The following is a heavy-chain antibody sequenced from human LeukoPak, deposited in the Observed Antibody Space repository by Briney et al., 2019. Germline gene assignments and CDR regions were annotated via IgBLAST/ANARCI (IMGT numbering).Heavy chain of an antibody. V-gene: IGHV3-7*01. CDR2: IKTDGSLT. J-gene: IGHJ3*02. Sequence: GGSLRLSCAAPGFTFSNYNMNWVRQAPGKGLEWVANIKTDGSLTYYVDSVKGRFTISRDNAKNSLYLQMNSLRAEDTAVYYCAIEDVFRAFDIWGQGTMVTVSS. CDR3: AIEDVFRAFDI. D-gene: IGHD3-10*01. CDR1: GFTFSNYN.